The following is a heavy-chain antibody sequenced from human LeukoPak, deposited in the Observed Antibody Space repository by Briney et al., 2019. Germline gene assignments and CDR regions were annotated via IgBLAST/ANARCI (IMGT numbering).Heavy chain of an antibody. Sequence: GGSLRLSCAASGFTFSSYGMHWVRQAPGKGLEWVAVISYDGSNKYYADSVKGRFTISRDNSKNTLYLQMNSLRAEDTAVYYCAKPYNWNDKDFDHWGQGTLVTVSS. V-gene: IGHV3-30*18. D-gene: IGHD1-1*01. CDR2: ISYDGSNK. J-gene: IGHJ4*02. CDR3: AKPYNWNDKDFDH. CDR1: GFTFSSYG.